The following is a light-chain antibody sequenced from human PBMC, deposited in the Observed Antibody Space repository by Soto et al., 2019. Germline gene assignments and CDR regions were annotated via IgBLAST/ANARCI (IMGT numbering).Light chain of an antibody. CDR1: QSLLHSKGYNY. Sequence: DIVMTQSPLSLPVTPGEPASISCRSSQSLLHSKGYNYLDWYLQKPGQSPQLLIYLGSNRAPGVPDRVSGSGAGKDFTLKISRVEAEDVGVYYCMQALQTPWTFGQGTKVEIK. CDR3: MQALQTPWT. V-gene: IGKV2-28*01. CDR2: LGS. J-gene: IGKJ1*01.